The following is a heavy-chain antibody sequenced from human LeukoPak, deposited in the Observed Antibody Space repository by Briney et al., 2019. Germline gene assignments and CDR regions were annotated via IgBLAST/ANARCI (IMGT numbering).Heavy chain of an antibody. D-gene: IGHD3-16*01. CDR2: ISSSSSTI. CDR3: AGSYYSGGY. V-gene: IGHV3-48*01. J-gene: IGHJ4*02. CDR1: GFTFSSYS. Sequence: GGSLRLSCAASGFTFSSYSMNWVRQAPGKGLEWVSYISSSSSTIYYADSVKGRFTISRDNAKNSLYLQMNSLRAEDTAVYYCAGSYYSGGYWGQGTLVTVSS.